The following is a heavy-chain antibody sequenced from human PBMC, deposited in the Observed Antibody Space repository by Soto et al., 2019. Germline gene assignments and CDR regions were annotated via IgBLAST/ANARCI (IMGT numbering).Heavy chain of an antibody. D-gene: IGHD3-16*01. J-gene: IGHJ4*02. V-gene: IGHV4-30-2*01. CDR1: GGSISSGGYS. CDR3: DRASGGDYFDY. CDR2: IYHSGST. Sequence: SETLSLTCAVSGGSISSGGYSWSWIRQPPGKGLEWIGYIYHSGSTYYNPSLKSRVTISVDRSKNQFSLKLRSVSAADTAEYYCDRASGGDYFDYWGQGTVVTVS.